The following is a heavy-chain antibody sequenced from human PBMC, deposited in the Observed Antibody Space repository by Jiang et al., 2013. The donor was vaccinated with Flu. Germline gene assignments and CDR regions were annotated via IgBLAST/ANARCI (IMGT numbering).Heavy chain of an antibody. CDR3: ARDRGAYTMMEGMDV. CDR2: IWYDGSNK. D-gene: IGHD3-22*01. V-gene: IGHV3-33*01. CDR1: GFTFSSYG. Sequence: VQLLESGGGVVQPGRSLRLSCAASGFTFSSYGMHWVRQAPGKGLEWVAVIWYDGSNKYYADSVKGRFTISRDNSKNTLYLQMNSLRAEDTAVYYCARDRGAYTMMEGMDVWGQGTTVTVSS. J-gene: IGHJ6*02.